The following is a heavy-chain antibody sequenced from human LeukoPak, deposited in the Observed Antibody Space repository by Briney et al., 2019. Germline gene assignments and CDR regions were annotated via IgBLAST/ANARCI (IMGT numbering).Heavy chain of an antibody. J-gene: IGHJ5*02. CDR2: ISSSGSTI. CDR1: GFTFSSYE. D-gene: IGHD2-21*01. V-gene: IGHV3-48*03. CDR3: TVVVEGGFDP. Sequence: GGSLRLSCAASGFTFSSYEMNWVRQAPGKGLEWVSYISSSGSTIYYADSVKGRFTISRDNAKNTLYLQMNSLRAEDTAVYYCTVVVEGGFDPWGQGTLVTVSS.